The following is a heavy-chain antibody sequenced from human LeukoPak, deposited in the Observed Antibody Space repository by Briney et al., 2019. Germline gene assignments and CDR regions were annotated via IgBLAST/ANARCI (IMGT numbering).Heavy chain of an antibody. D-gene: IGHD3-10*01. CDR3: AKDLYYIDGDY. CDR1: GFTFNNYA. J-gene: IGHJ4*02. CDR2: ISSNGRTT. V-gene: IGHV3-23*01. Sequence: GESLKISCVASGFTFNNYAMTWVRQAPGKGLEWVSPISSNGRTTHYAGSVKGRFTISRDNSKNTVYLQINSLRADDTAVYYCAKDLYYIDGDYWGQGTLVTVSS.